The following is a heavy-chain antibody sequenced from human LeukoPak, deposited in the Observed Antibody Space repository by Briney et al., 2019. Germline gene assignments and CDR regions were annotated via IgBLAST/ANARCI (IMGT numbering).Heavy chain of an antibody. CDR3: AKEHGGSSWYEDAFDI. D-gene: IGHD6-13*01. J-gene: IGHJ3*02. Sequence: PGGSLRLSCAASGFPLSSYGMSWVRQAPGKGLEWVSDISGSGGSTYYADSVKGRFTISRDNSKNTLYLQMNSLRAEDTAVYYCAKEHGGSSWYEDAFDIWGQGTMVTVSS. CDR2: ISGSGGST. V-gene: IGHV3-23*01. CDR1: GFPLSSYG.